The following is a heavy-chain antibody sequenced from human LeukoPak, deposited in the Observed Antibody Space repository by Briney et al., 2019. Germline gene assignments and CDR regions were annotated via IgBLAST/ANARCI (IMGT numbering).Heavy chain of an antibody. Sequence: GGSLRLSCAASGFTFSNYWMSWVRQAPGKGLEWVANIKQDGSEKYYVDSVKGRFTISRDNAKNSLYLQMNSLRAEDTAVYSCARDYRSSSGRSIDYWGQGTLVTVSS. V-gene: IGHV3-7*01. J-gene: IGHJ4*02. D-gene: IGHD6-6*01. CDR2: IKQDGSEK. CDR1: GFTFSNYW. CDR3: ARDYRSSSGRSIDY.